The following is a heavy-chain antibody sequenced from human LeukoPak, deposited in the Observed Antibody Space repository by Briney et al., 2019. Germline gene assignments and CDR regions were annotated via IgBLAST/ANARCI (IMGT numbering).Heavy chain of an antibody. CDR2: IYYSGST. CDR1: GGSISSYY. J-gene: IGHJ4*02. Sequence: PSETLSLTCTVSGGSISSYYWSWIRQPPGKGLEWIGYIYYSGSTNYNPSLKSRVTISVDTSKNQFSLKLNSVTAADTAVYYCARAATATVHFDYWGQGTLVTVSS. CDR3: ARAATATVHFDY. V-gene: IGHV4-59*08. D-gene: IGHD4-17*01.